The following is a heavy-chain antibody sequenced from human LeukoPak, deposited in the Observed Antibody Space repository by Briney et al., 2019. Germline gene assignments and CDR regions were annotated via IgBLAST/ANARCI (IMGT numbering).Heavy chain of an antibody. CDR2: VFDSGRT. CDR3: TTIKRGNTFGYFDF. CDR1: GGSMTTRH. D-gene: IGHD5-18*01. Sequence: PSETLSLTCTVSGGSMTTRHWNWIRQTPGKGLEWIGYVFDSGRTKENPSLKSRVTLSADTSKNQLSLRLSSVTAADTAVYYCTTIKRGNTFGYFDFWGQGILVTVSS. J-gene: IGHJ4*02. V-gene: IGHV4-59*11.